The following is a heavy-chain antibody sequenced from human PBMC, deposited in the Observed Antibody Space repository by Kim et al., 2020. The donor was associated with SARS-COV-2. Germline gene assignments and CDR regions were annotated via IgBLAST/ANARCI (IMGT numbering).Heavy chain of an antibody. CDR1: AGSISSHY. CDR2: IYFTGST. J-gene: IGHJ5*02. D-gene: IGHD6-19*01. V-gene: IGHV4-59*11. Sequence: SETLSLTCSVSAGSISSHYWSWIWRPPGEGLELLGYIYFTGSTNYNPSLKSRVTISVDTSKNQFFLKVTSVTAADTAVYYCARGPSAWRFDPWGQGTLVIVSS. CDR3: ARGPSAWRFDP.